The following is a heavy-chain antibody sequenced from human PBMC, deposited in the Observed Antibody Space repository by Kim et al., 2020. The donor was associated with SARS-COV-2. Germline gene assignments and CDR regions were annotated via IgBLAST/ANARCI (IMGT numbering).Heavy chain of an antibody. V-gene: IGHV6-1*01. CDR3: ARAGDSDYYFDY. J-gene: IGHJ4*02. D-gene: IGHD1-26*01. Sequence: DYAVSVKSRLTINPDTSKTQFSLQLNAVTPEDTAVYYCARAGDSDYYFDYWGQGTLVTVSS.